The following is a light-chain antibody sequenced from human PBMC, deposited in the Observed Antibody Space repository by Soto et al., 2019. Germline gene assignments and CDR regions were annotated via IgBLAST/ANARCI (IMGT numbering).Light chain of an antibody. Sequence: EVVLTQSPATLSVSPGEGATLSCRASQSVNINLAWYQQKPGQAPRLLIYGASTRATGVPARFSGSGSGTEFPLTISTLQSEDFAVYYCQQYNNWPITFGQGTRLEIK. CDR2: GAS. V-gene: IGKV3-15*01. CDR1: QSVNIN. J-gene: IGKJ5*01. CDR3: QQYNNWPIT.